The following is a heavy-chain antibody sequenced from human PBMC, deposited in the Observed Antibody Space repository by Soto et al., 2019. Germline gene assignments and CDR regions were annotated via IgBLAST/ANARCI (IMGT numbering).Heavy chain of an antibody. CDR2: IKQDGSEK. CDR1: GFTFSSYW. J-gene: IGHJ6*02. CDR3: ARDSGWLRYYYYSGMDV. Sequence: GGSLRLSCAASGFTFSSYWMSWVRQAPGKGLEWVANIKQDGSEKYYVDSVKGRFTISRDNAKNSLYLQMNSLRAEDTAVYYCARDSGWLRYYYYSGMDVWGQGTTVTVYS. V-gene: IGHV3-7*01. D-gene: IGHD5-12*01.